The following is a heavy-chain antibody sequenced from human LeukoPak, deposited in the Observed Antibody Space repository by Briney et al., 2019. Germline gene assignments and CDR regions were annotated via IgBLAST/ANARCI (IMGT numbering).Heavy chain of an antibody. CDR2: IHYSGST. V-gene: IGHV4-30-4*01. D-gene: IGHD6-19*01. Sequence: SETLSLTCTVSGGSISSGEYYWSWIRQPPGKGLEWIGYIHYSGSTYYNPSLKSRVTISVDTSKNQFSLKLSSVTAADTAVYYCARHGLAQWLPQNVNWFDPWGQGTLVTVSS. J-gene: IGHJ5*02. CDR3: ARHGLAQWLPQNVNWFDP. CDR1: GGSISSGEYY.